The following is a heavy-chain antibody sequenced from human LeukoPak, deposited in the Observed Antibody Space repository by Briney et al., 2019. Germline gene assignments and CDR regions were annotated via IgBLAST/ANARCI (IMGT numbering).Heavy chain of an antibody. Sequence: GGSLRLSCAASGFSFSSFWMHWVRQAPGKGLVWVSGIKSDGAGTSYVDSVKGRFTISRDNAKNSLYLQMNSLRAEDTAAYYCARDYLDWGQGTLVTVSS. CDR1: GFSFSSFW. V-gene: IGHV3-74*01. CDR2: IKSDGAGT. J-gene: IGHJ4*02. CDR3: ARDYLD.